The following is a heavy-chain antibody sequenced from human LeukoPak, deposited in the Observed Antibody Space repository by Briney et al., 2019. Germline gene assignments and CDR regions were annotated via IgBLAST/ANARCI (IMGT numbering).Heavy chain of an antibody. CDR2: IYSGGNT. J-gene: IGHJ4*02. V-gene: IGHV3-66*01. CDR3: ARDRPGDGYFDY. CDR1: GFTVSSHD. Sequence: GGSLRLSCAASGFTVSSHDMTWVRQTPGKGLEWVSIIYSGGNTYYADSVKGRFTISRDNSKNTLYLQMNSLRAEDTAVFYCARDRPGDGYFDYWGQGTLVTVSS. D-gene: IGHD3-10*01.